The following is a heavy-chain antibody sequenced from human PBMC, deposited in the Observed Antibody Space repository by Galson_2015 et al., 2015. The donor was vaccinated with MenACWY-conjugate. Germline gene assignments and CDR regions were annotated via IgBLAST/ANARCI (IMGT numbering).Heavy chain of an antibody. CDR3: ATDTHSPSRADW. CDR2: IYSDGTT. CDR1: GFTVSSDY. D-gene: IGHD3-9*01. J-gene: IGHJ4*02. V-gene: IGHV3-53*01. Sequence: SLRLSAAASGFTVSSDYMSWVRHAPGKGLEWVSVIYSDGTTHYADSAAGRLTITRHNSKNTVYLQMNSLTVEDTAVYCCATDTHSPSRADWWGQGTLVTVSS.